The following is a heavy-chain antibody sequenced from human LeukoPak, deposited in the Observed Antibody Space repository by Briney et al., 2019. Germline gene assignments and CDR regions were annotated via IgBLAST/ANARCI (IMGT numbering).Heavy chain of an antibody. CDR3: ARVNSGPELRFGP. CDR2: ISSSSSYI. CDR1: GFTFSSYS. D-gene: IGHD5-12*01. J-gene: IGHJ5*02. Sequence: GGSLRLSCAASGFTFSSYSMNWVRQAPGKGLEWVSSISSSSSYIYYADSVKGRFTISRDNAKNSLYLQMNSLRAEDTAVYYCARVNSGPELRFGPWGQGTLVTVSS. V-gene: IGHV3-21*01.